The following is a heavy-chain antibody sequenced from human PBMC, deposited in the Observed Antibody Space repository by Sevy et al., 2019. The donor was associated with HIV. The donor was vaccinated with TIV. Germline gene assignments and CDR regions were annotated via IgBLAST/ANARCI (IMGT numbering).Heavy chain of an antibody. J-gene: IGHJ4*02. V-gene: IGHV4-39*01. D-gene: IGHD2-15*01. CDR2: IYYSGSS. CDR3: ATRDCSGGSCYGYYFDY. Sequence: WETLSLTCTVSGGSISSSSYYWGWIRQPPGKGLEWIRCIYYSGSSYYNPSLKSRVTISVDTSKNQFSLKLSSVTAADTAVYYCATRDCSGGSCYGYYFDYWGQGTLVTVSS. CDR1: GGSISSSSYY.